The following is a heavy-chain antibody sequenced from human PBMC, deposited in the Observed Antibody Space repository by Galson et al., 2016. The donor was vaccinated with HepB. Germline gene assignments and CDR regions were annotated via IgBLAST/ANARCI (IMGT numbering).Heavy chain of an antibody. CDR2: ISWDGGST. D-gene: IGHD3-3*01. J-gene: IGHJ6*02. CDR3: AKDRRSGRTDYYYYTYYYYYGMDV. Sequence: SLRLSCAASGFTFDDYTMHWVRHAPGKCLEWVSLISWDGGSTYYADSVKGRFTISRDHSKNSLYLQMNSLRTEDTALYYCAKDRRSGRTDYYYYTYYYYYGMDVGGQGTTVTVSS. CDR1: GFTFDDYT. V-gene: IGHV3-43*01.